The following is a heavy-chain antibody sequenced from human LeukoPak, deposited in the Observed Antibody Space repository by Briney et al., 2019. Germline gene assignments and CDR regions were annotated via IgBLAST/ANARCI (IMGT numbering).Heavy chain of an antibody. CDR2: VHHSGST. CDR3: ARGPLTMTRGFDP. V-gene: IGHV4-38-2*02. CDR1: GYSISSGFY. Sequence: SETLSLTCTVSGYSISSGFYWGWIRQPPGRGLEWIANVHHSGSTYYNPSLKSRVTTSVDTSKNQFSLNLNSATAADTAVYYCARGPLTMTRGFDPWGQGTLVTVSS. D-gene: IGHD4-17*01. J-gene: IGHJ5*02.